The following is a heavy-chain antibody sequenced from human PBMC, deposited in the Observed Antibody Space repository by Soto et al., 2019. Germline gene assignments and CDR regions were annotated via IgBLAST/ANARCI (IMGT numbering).Heavy chain of an antibody. V-gene: IGHV3-21*01. CDR1: GFTFSSYS. CDR3: ARNLSVAPDAFDI. CDR2: ISSSSSYI. D-gene: IGHD2-21*01. J-gene: IGHJ3*02. Sequence: EVQLVESGGGLVKPGGSLRLSCAASGFTFSSYSMNWVRQAPGKGLEWVSSISSSSSYIYYADSVKGRFTISRDNAKNSLYLQMNSLRAEDTAVYYCARNLSVAPDAFDIWGQGTMVTVSS.